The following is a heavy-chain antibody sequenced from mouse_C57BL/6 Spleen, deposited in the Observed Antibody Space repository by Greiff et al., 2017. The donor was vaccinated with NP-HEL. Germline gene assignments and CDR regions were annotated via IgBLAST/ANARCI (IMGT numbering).Heavy chain of an antibody. CDR2: IYPGDGDT. D-gene: IGHD2-14*01. J-gene: IGHJ2*01. CDR1: GYAFSSSW. V-gene: IGHV1-82*01. Sequence: VKLQESGPELVKPGASVKISCKASGYAFSSSWMNWVKQRPGKGLEWIGRIYPGDGDTKYNGKFKGKATLTADKSSSTSYMQLSCLTSEDSAVYFCSRNRYYRASDFDYWGQGTTLTVSS. CDR3: SRNRYYRASDFDY.